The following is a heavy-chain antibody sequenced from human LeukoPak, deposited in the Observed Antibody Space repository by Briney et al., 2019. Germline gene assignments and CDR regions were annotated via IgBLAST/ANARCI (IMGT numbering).Heavy chain of an antibody. CDR2: INHSGST. Sequence: GSLRLSCAASGFTFSSYAMSWIRQPPGKGLEWIGEINHSGSTNYNPSLKSRVTISVDTSKNQFSLKLSSVTAADTAVYYCARTYSGSYARIGDFDIWGQGTMVTVSS. D-gene: IGHD1-26*01. CDR3: ARTYSGSYARIGDFDI. V-gene: IGHV4-34*01. J-gene: IGHJ3*02. CDR1: GFTFSSYA.